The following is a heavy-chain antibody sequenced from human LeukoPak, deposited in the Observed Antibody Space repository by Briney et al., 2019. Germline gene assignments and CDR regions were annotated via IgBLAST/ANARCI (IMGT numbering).Heavy chain of an antibody. J-gene: IGHJ4*02. D-gene: IGHD2-15*01. Sequence: PSETLSLTCTVSGGSISSCYWSWIRQPPGKGLEWIGYIYYSGSTNYNPSLKSRVTISVDTSKNQFSLKLSSVTAADTAVYYCARSEYCSGGSCYPYYFDYWGQGTLVTVSS. CDR3: ARSEYCSGGSCYPYYFDY. CDR2: IYYSGST. CDR1: GGSISSCY. V-gene: IGHV4-59*08.